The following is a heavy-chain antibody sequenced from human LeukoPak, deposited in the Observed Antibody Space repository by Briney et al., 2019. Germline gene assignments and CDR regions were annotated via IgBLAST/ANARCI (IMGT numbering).Heavy chain of an antibody. J-gene: IGHJ5*02. D-gene: IGHD3-10*01. Sequence: ASETLSLTCTVSGGSISSYYWSWIRQPAGKGLEWIGRIYTSGSTNYNPSLKSRVTISVDTSKNQFSLKLSSVTAADTAVYYCARGLLDGFGELYNWFDPWGQGTLVTVSS. CDR2: IYTSGST. CDR3: ARGLLDGFGELYNWFDP. CDR1: GGSISSYY. V-gene: IGHV4-4*07.